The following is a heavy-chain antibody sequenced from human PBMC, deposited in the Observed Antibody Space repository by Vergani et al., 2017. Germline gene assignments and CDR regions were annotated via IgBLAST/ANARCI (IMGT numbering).Heavy chain of an antibody. V-gene: IGHV3-7*01. J-gene: IGHJ3*02. CDR2: IKQDGSEK. CDR1: GFTFSSYW. D-gene: IGHD2-2*01. Sequence: EVQLVESGGGLVQPGGSLRLSCAASGFTFSSYWMSWVRQAPGKGLEWVANIKQDGSEKYYVDSVKGRFTISRDNAKNSLYLQMNSLRAEDTAVYYCARHERPHIVVVPATSSYAFDIWGQGTMVTVSS. CDR3: ARHERPHIVVVPATSSYAFDI.